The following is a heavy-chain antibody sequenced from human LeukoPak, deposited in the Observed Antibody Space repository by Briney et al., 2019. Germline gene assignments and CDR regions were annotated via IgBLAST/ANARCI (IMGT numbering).Heavy chain of an antibody. CDR3: ARSRLGYYDSSSYPRLGYYYYYMDV. Sequence: PGGSLRLSCAASGFTFSSYSMNWVRQAPGKGLEWVSSISSSSSYIYYADSVKGRFTISRDNAKNSLYLQMNSLRAEDTAVYYCARSRLGYYDSSSYPRLGYYYYYMDVWGKGTTVTVSS. V-gene: IGHV3-21*01. CDR2: ISSSSSYI. D-gene: IGHD3-22*01. CDR1: GFTFSSYS. J-gene: IGHJ6*03.